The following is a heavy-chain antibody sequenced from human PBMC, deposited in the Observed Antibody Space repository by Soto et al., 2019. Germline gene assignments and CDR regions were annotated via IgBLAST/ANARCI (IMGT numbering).Heavy chain of an antibody. Sequence: ASVKVSCKSSGYTFINYYVHWVRQAPGQGLEWMGMINPSGGRTTYPQKFQGRVTMTRDTSTSTVYVELSSLRSDDTAVFYCAREKASTSLLTHYYYAMDVWGQGTTVTVYS. CDR3: AREKASTSLLTHYYYAMDV. CDR1: GYTFINYY. V-gene: IGHV1-46*01. J-gene: IGHJ6*02. CDR2: INPSGGRT.